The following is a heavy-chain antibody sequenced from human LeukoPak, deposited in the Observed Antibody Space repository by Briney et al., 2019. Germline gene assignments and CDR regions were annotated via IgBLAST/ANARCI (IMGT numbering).Heavy chain of an antibody. Sequence: PGGSLRLSCAASGFTFSSYGMSWVRQAPGKGLEWVSAISGSGGSTYYADSVKGRLTISRDNSKNTLYLQVNSLRAEDTAVYYCAKGEGSYHGLDYWGQGTLVTVSS. CDR2: ISGSGGST. J-gene: IGHJ4*02. CDR1: GFTFSSYG. V-gene: IGHV3-23*01. D-gene: IGHD1-26*01. CDR3: AKGEGSYHGLDY.